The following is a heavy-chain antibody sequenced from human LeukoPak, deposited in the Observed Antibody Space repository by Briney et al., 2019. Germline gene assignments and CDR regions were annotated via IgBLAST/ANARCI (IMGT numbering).Heavy chain of an antibody. CDR2: ISGSSGST. Sequence: GGSVTLPCTASKFTFSNYAKRWVRQAPGEGAEWVIVISGSSGSTYYADSVKGRFTISRDNPKDTLSLQMNSLRTEDTAVYYCAKRSNFWTGYLDYWGQGTLVTVSS. V-gene: IGHV3-23*01. D-gene: IGHD3/OR15-3a*01. J-gene: IGHJ4*02. CDR3: AKRSNFWTGYLDY. CDR1: KFTFSNYA.